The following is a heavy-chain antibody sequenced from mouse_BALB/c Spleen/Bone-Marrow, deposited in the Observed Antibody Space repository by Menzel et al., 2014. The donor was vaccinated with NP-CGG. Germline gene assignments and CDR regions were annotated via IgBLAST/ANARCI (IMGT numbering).Heavy chain of an antibody. Sequence: EVQGVESGGGLVQPGGSRKLSCAASGFTFSSFGMHWVRQAPEKGLEWVAYISSGSSTIYYADTVKGRFTISRDNPKNTLFLQMTSPRSEDTAMYYCARGAYYYGSSYDAMDYWGQGTSVTVSS. D-gene: IGHD1-1*01. CDR2: ISSGSSTI. CDR3: ARGAYYYGSSYDAMDY. V-gene: IGHV5-17*02. J-gene: IGHJ4*01. CDR1: GFTFSSFG.